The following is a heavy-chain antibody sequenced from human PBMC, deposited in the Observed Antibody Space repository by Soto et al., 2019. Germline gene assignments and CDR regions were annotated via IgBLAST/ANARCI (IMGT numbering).Heavy chain of an antibody. CDR2: FDPEDGET. Sequence: QVQLVQSGAEVKKPGASVKVSCTVSGYTLTELSMHWVRQAPGKGLEWMGGFDPEDGETIYAQKFQGRVTITEDTSTDTAYMELSSLRSEDTVVYYCATHLLTGDRYYYMDVWVKGTTVIVSS. CDR1: GYTLTELS. CDR3: ATHLLTGDRYYYMDV. J-gene: IGHJ6*03. D-gene: IGHD7-27*01. V-gene: IGHV1-24*01.